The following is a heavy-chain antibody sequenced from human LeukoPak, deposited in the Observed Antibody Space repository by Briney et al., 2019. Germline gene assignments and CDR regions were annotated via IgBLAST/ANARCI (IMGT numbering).Heavy chain of an antibody. D-gene: IGHD6-19*01. V-gene: IGHV1-18*01. CDR2: ISAYNGIQ. CDR3: ARDPPSSSGWDLASMSWFDP. CDR1: GYTFTSYG. Sequence: ASVKVCCKASGYTFTSYGISWVRQAPGQGLEWMRWISAYNGIQNYAKKLQGRVTMTTDTSTSTAYLELRSLGSDDTAVHYCARDPPSSSGWDLASMSWFDPWGQGTLVTVSS. J-gene: IGHJ5*02.